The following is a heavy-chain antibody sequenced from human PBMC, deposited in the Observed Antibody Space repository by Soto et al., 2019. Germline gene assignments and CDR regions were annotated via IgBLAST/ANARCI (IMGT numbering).Heavy chain of an antibody. CDR2: ISGSGGST. CDR1: GFSFSHYS. CDR3: ARGPRHGAFDI. J-gene: IGHJ3*02. Sequence: PGGSLRLSCAASGFSFSHYSMIWVRQAPGKGLEWVSAISGSGGSTYYADSVKGRFTISRDNAKNTVYLQMNSLTTEDTGVYYCARGPRHGAFDIWGQGTMVTVSS. V-gene: IGHV3-23*01.